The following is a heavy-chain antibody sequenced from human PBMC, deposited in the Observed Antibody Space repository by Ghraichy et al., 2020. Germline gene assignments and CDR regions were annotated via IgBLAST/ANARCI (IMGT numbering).Heavy chain of an antibody. CDR1: GFTFSNYA. CDR2: LSASGDGT. D-gene: IGHD5-24*01. J-gene: IGHJ4*02. Sequence: GGSLRLSCAASGFTFSNYAMSWVRQAPGKGLEWVSSLSASGDGTYYADSVKGRFTISRDNSKTKNTLYLQMNSLRGDDTAVYYCAKDGQVATTSPHYFDYWGQGTLVTVSS. V-gene: IGHV3-23*01. CDR3: AKDGQVATTSPHYFDY.